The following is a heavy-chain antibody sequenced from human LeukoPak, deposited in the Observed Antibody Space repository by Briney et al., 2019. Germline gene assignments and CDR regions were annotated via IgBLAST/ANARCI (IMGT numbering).Heavy chain of an antibody. CDR3: ASRYYDSSGYYSFDY. CDR1: GYTFTSYA. V-gene: IGHV1-3*01. D-gene: IGHD3-22*01. J-gene: IGHJ4*02. CDR2: INAGNGNT. Sequence: ASVKVSCKAPGYTFTSYAMHWVRQAPGQRLEWMGWINAGNGNTKYSQKFQGRDTITRDTSASTAYMELSSLRSEDTAVYYCASRYYDSSGYYSFDYWGQGTLVTVSS.